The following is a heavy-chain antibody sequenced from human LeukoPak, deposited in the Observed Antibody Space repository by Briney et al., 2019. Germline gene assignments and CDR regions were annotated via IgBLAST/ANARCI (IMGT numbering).Heavy chain of an antibody. CDR3: ARGVPPCFDP. J-gene: IGHJ5*02. Sequence: GGSLRLSCAASGFTFSRHWMSWVRQAPGKGLEWVATTNQDGGGEYYVDSVKGRFTISRDNAKNTLHLQMNSLRAEDTAVYYCARGVPPCFDPWGQGTLVTVSS. V-gene: IGHV3-7*04. CDR1: GFTFSRHW. CDR2: TNQDGGGE.